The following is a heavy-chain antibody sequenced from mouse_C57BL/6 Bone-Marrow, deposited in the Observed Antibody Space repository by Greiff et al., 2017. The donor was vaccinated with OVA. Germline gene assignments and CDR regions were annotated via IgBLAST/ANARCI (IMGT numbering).Heavy chain of an antibody. CDR2: ISSGGDYI. Sequence: EVKLVESGEGLVKPGGSLKLSCAASGFTFSSYAMSWVRQTPEKRLEWVAYISSGGDYIYYADPVKGRFPISRANARNTLYLKMSSLKSEDTAMYYCTSVYYSNYVLYAMDYWGQGTSVTVSS. CDR1: GFTFSSYA. V-gene: IGHV5-9-1*02. D-gene: IGHD2-5*01. J-gene: IGHJ4*01. CDR3: TSVYYSNYVLYAMDY.